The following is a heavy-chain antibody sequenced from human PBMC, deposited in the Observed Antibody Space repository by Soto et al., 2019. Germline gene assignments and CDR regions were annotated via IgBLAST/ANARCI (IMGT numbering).Heavy chain of an antibody. CDR2: INHSGSS. Sequence: SETLSLTCAVYGGSFSGYYWSWIRQPPGKGLEWIGEINHSGSSNYNPSLKSRVTISVDTSKNQFSLELSSVTAADTAVYYCGRGMAAAGTGYYYYGMEVWGQGTTVTVSS. J-gene: IGHJ6*02. V-gene: IGHV4-34*01. D-gene: IGHD6-13*01. CDR3: GRGMAAAGTGYYYYGMEV. CDR1: GGSFSGYY.